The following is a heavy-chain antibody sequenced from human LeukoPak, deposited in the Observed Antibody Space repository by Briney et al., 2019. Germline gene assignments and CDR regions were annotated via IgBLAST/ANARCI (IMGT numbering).Heavy chain of an antibody. CDR2: ISGSSGTI. CDR3: ATGRRVRGSCSGGSCNTFDY. CDR1: GFTFSSYA. J-gene: IGHJ4*01. Sequence: GGSLRLSCAASGFTFSSYAMSWVRQAPGKGLEWVSYISGSSGTIYYADSVKGRFTISRDNAKNSLYLQMNSLRAEDTAVYYCATGRRVRGSCSGGSCNTFDYWGQGTLVTVSS. D-gene: IGHD2-15*01. V-gene: IGHV3-48*01.